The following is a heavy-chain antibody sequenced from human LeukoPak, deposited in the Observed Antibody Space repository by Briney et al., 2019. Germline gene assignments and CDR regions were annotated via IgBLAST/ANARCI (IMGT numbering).Heavy chain of an antibody. J-gene: IGHJ4*02. Sequence: ASVKVSCKASGGTFSSYAISWVRQAPGQGLEWMGRIIPIVGIANYAQKLQGRVTITADKSTSTTYMELRSLRSEDTAVYYCARESVITMIGRNYFDYWGQGTLVTVSS. CDR1: GGTFSSYA. D-gene: IGHD3-10*02. V-gene: IGHV1-69*04. CDR3: ARESVITMIGRNYFDY. CDR2: IIPIVGIA.